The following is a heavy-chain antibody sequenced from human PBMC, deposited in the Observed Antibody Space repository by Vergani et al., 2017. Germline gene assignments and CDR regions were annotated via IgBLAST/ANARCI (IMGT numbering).Heavy chain of an antibody. CDR1: GFTFSSYG. D-gene: IGHD2-2*01. CDR2: IWYDGSNK. CDR3: ARGIVPAAA. V-gene: IGHV3-33*01. J-gene: IGHJ6*02. Sequence: QVQLVESGGGVVQPGRSLRLSCAASGFTFSSYGMHWVRQAPGKGLEWVAVIWYDGSNKYYADSVKGRFTISRDNSKNTLYLQMNSLRAEDTAVYYCARGIVPAAAWGQGTTVTGSS.